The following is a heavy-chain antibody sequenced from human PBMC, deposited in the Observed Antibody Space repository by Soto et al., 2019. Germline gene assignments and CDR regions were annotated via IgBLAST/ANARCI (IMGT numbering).Heavy chain of an antibody. CDR3: AKDSIVTPVDNWFDP. D-gene: IGHD1-26*01. Sequence: GGSLRLSCAASGFTFSNYVMSWVRQAPGKGLEWVSAISGSGGSTYYADSVKGRFTISRDNSKNTLYLQMNSLRAEDTAVYYCAKDSIVTPVDNWFDPWGQGTLVTVSS. CDR1: GFTFSNYV. J-gene: IGHJ5*02. V-gene: IGHV3-23*01. CDR2: ISGSGGST.